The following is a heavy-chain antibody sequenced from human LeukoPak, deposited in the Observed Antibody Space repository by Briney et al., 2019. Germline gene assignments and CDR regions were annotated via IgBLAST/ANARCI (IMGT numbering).Heavy chain of an antibody. CDR2: ISGSGGST. CDR3: AKAIYDSSGYYPPADAFDI. CDR1: GFTFSSYA. Sequence: GGSLRLSCAASGFTFSSYAMSWVRQAPGKGLEWVSAISGSGGSTYYADSVKGRFTISRDNSKNTLCLQMNSLRAEDTAVYYCAKAIYDSSGYYPPADAFDIWGQGTMVTVSS. D-gene: IGHD3-22*01. J-gene: IGHJ3*02. V-gene: IGHV3-23*01.